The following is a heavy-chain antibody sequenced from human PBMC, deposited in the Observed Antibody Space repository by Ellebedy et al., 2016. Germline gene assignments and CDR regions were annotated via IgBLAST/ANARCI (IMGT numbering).Heavy chain of an antibody. CDR1: GYTFTGYY. Sequence: ASVKVSCXASGYTFTGYYMHWVRQAPGQGLEWMGWINPNSGGTNYAQKFQGRVTITRDTSANTAYMDLSSLKSEDTAVYFCARPDGDYGPFDYWGQGTLVTVSS. CDR3: ARPDGDYGPFDY. CDR2: INPNSGGT. V-gene: IGHV1-2*02. J-gene: IGHJ4*02. D-gene: IGHD4-17*01.